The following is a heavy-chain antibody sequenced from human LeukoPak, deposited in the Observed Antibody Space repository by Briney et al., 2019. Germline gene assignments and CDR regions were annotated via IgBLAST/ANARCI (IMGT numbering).Heavy chain of an antibody. CDR3: ARAERYYYGSGSYYNRKYYFDY. J-gene: IGHJ4*02. CDR1: GFTFRTSW. D-gene: IGHD3-10*01. CDR2: INPDGSEK. V-gene: IGHV3-7*01. Sequence: GGSLRLSCGASGFTFRTSWMNWVRQAPGKGLEWVASINPDGSEKYSVDSVKGRFTISRDNAKNSLYLQMNSLRAEDTAVYYCARAERYYYGSGSYYNRKYYFDYWGQGTLVTVSS.